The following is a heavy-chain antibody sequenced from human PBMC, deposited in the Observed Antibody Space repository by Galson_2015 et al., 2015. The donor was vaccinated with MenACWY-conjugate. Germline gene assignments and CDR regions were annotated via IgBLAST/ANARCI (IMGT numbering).Heavy chain of an antibody. CDR2: IEADGSFS. J-gene: IGHJ4*02. CDR1: GFTFNNYW. V-gene: IGHV3-74*01. Sequence: SLRLSCAASGFTFNNYWMHWVRQPPGKGLEWTSYIEADGSFSNYADSVKGRFTISTDNAKNMVYLQMDGLGDEDTAVYFCARDNNWSFDSWGQGTLVTVSS. D-gene: IGHD1-1*01. CDR3: ARDNNWSFDS.